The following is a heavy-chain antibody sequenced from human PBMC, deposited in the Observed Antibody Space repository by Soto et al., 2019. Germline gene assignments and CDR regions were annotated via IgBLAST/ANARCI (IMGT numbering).Heavy chain of an antibody. J-gene: IGHJ4*02. V-gene: IGHV4-61*01. CDR1: GGSVSSGSYY. CDR2: IYYTGTT. Sequence: PETLSLTCTVSGGSVSSGSYYWSWIRQPPGKGLEWIGYIYYTGTTTYHPSLKSRVTISIDTSRNQFSLKLNSVTAADTAVYYCARLGGYYQAFDQWGQGSLVTVSS. CDR3: ARLGGYYQAFDQ. D-gene: IGHD2-21*02.